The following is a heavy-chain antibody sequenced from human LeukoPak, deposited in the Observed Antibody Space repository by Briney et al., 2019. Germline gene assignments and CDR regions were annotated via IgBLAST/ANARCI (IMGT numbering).Heavy chain of an antibody. CDR1: GFTFSSYS. Sequence: GGSLRLSCAASGFTFSSYSMNWVRQAPGKGLEWVSSISSSSSYIYYADSVKGRFTISRDNAKNSLYLQMNSLRAEDTAVYYCARGVTIFGVATPDVWGQGTTVTVSS. J-gene: IGHJ6*02. V-gene: IGHV3-21*01. D-gene: IGHD3-3*01. CDR3: ARGVTIFGVATPDV. CDR2: ISSSSSYI.